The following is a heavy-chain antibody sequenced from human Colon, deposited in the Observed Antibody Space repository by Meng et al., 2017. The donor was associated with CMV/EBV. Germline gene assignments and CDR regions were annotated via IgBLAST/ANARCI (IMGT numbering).Heavy chain of an antibody. CDR3: AKLQLGSTAYYYYGMDV. CDR1: GFTFSSYA. V-gene: IGHV3-23*01. CDR2: ISGSGGST. Sequence: GGSLRLSCAASGFTFSSYAMSWVRQAPGKGLEWVSAISGSGGSTYYADSVKGRFTISRDNSKNTLYLQMNSLRAEDTAVYYCAKLQLGSTAYYYYGMDVWGQGTTVTVSS. J-gene: IGHJ6*02. D-gene: IGHD5-24*01.